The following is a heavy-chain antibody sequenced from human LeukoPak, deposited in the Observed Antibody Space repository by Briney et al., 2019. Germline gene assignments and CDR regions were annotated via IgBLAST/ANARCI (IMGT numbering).Heavy chain of an antibody. D-gene: IGHD6-19*01. CDR1: GFTFSNSA. CDR3: AKGICSSGWSYFDY. J-gene: IGHJ4*01. CDR2: LSGCGINT. V-gene: IGHV3-23*01. Sequence: PGRSLRPSCAASGFTFSNSAMSWGRQAPGKGLGWVSTLSGCGINTYYADSVKGRFTICRDNSKITLYLQMNSLRAEDTAVYYCAKGICSSGWSYFDYWGHGTLVTVSS.